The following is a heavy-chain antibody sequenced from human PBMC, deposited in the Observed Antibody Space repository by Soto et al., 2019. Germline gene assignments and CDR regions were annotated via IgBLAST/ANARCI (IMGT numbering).Heavy chain of an antibody. V-gene: IGHV4-59*01. CDR1: GGSISSSY. CDR3: GRYAGYVDS. J-gene: IGHJ4*02. D-gene: IGHD2-2*01. CDR2: IYYRGST. Sequence: QVQLQESGPGLVKPSETLSLICTVSGGSISSSYWSWIRQPPGRGLEWIGDIYYRGSTNYNPSLEGRVAISIDTSNTQFSLKVSSVTAADTAVYYCGRYAGYVDSWGQGTLVTVSS.